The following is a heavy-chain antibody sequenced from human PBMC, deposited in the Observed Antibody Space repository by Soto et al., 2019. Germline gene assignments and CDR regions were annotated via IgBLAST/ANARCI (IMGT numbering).Heavy chain of an antibody. V-gene: IGHV1-2*04. CDR2: INPNSGGT. J-gene: IGHJ6*02. Sequence: ASVKVSCKASGYTFTGYYMHWVRQAPGQGLEWMGWINPNSGGTNYAQKFQGWVTMTRDTSISTAYMELSRLRSDDTAVNYCARAPPEVTTWGIYGMDVWGQGTTVTVSS. CDR3: ARAPPEVTTWGIYGMDV. CDR1: GYTFTGYY. D-gene: IGHD4-17*01.